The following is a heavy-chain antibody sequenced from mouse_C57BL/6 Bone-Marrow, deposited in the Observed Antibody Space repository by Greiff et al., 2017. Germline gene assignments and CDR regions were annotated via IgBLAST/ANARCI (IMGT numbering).Heavy chain of an antibody. CDR2: INPSTGGT. V-gene: IGHV1-42*01. CDR3: ARSVYGSRFAY. CDR1: GYSFTGYY. D-gene: IGHD1-1*01. Sequence: EVQLQQSGPELVKPGASVKISCKASGYSFTGYYMNWVKQSPEKSLEWIGEINPSTGGTTYNQKFKAKATLTVDKSSSTAYMQLKSLTSEDSAVYYCARSVYGSRFAYWGQGTLVTVSA. J-gene: IGHJ3*01.